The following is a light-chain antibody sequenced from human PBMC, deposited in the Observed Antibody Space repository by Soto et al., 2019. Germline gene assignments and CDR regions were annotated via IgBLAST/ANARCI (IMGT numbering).Light chain of an antibody. V-gene: IGKV3-20*01. CDR2: GAS. CDR3: QQYGNSPRT. Sequence: EIVLTQSPGTLSLSPGERATLSCRTSQSVSSSYLAWYQQKPGQAPRLLIYGASSRATGIPDRFRGSGSGTHFTVTMSRREPEDFAVYYCQQYGNSPRTFGQGTKVEIK. J-gene: IGKJ1*01. CDR1: QSVSSSY.